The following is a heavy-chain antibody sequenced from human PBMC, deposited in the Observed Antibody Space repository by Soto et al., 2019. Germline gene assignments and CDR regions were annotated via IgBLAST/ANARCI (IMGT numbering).Heavy chain of an antibody. CDR3: EAGGYYYYYMDV. Sequence: GGSLRLSCAASGFTFSSYSMSWVRQAPGKGLEWVSDISGSGGSTYYADSVKGRLTISRDNAKNSLYLQMNSLRAEDTAVYYCEAGGYYYYYMDVWGKGTTVTVSS. CDR2: ISGSGGST. D-gene: IGHD3-16*01. V-gene: IGHV3-23*01. J-gene: IGHJ6*03. CDR1: GFTFSSYS.